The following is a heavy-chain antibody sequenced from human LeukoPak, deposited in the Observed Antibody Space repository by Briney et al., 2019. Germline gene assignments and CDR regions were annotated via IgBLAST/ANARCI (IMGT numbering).Heavy chain of an antibody. CDR1: GFTFSSYA. CDR3: AREGYCSGGSCYDWYFDL. V-gene: IGHV3-23*01. J-gene: IGHJ2*01. D-gene: IGHD2-15*01. Sequence: PGGSLRLSCAASGFTFSSYAMSWVRQAPGKGLEWVSTINNSGGNTYYADSVKGRFTISRDNSKNTLYLQMNSLRAEDTAVYYCAREGYCSGGSCYDWYFDLWGRGTLATVSS. CDR2: INNSGGNT.